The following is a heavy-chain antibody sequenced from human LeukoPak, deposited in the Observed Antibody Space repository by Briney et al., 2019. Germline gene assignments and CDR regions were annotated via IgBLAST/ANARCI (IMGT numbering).Heavy chain of an antibody. Sequence: ASVKVSCKASGYTFTSWGISWVRQAPGQGLEWMGWTSAYNGNTNYAQKLQGRVTMTTDTSTSTAYMELRSLRSDDTAVYYCARRIVLMVYAYFDYWGQGTLVTVSS. J-gene: IGHJ4*02. D-gene: IGHD2-8*01. CDR2: TSAYNGNT. V-gene: IGHV1-18*01. CDR3: ARRIVLMVYAYFDY. CDR1: GYTFTSWG.